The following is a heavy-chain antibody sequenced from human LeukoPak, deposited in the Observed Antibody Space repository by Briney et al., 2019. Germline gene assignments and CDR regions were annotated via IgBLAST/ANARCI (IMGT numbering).Heavy chain of an antibody. J-gene: IGHJ4*02. V-gene: IGHV4-39*07. CDR2: IYYSGST. Sequence: SETLSLTCTVSGGSISSSSYYWGWIRQPPGKGLEWIGSIYYSGSTYYNPSLKSRVTISVDTSKNQFSLKLSSVTAADTAVYYCARIHATPYKGDLDYWGQGTLVTVSS. CDR3: ARIHATPYKGDLDY. D-gene: IGHD2-2*01. CDR1: GGSISSSSYY.